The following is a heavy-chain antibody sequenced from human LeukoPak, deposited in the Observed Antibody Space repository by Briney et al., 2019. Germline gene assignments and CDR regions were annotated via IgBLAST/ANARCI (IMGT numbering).Heavy chain of an antibody. CDR3: ARSAEYYYDSSGYYNFDY. J-gene: IGHJ4*02. CDR1: GGSISSYY. CDR2: IYTSGST. Sequence: SETLSLTCTVSGGSISSYYWSWIRQPAGKGLEWIGRIYTSGSTNYNPSLKSRVTISVDTSKNQFSLKLSSVTAADTAVYYCARSAEYYYDSSGYYNFDYWGQGTLVTVSS. V-gene: IGHV4-4*07. D-gene: IGHD3-22*01.